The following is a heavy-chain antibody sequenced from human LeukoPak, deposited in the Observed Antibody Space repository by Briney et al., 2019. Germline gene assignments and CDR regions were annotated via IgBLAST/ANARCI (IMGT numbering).Heavy chain of an antibody. V-gene: IGHV4-39*01. Sequence: PSETLSLTCTVSGDSISSRTHYWGWIRQSPGQGLEWIASVFYSGDTYYNPPLKSRVTISVDTSKNQFSLKLSSVTAADTAVYYCAGLWFGELLYNWFDPWGQGTLVTVSS. CDR2: VFYSGDT. D-gene: IGHD3-10*01. CDR1: GDSISSRTHY. CDR3: AGLWFGELLYNWFDP. J-gene: IGHJ5*02.